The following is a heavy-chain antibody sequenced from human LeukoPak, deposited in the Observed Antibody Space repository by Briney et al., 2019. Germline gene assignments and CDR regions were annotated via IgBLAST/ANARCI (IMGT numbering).Heavy chain of an antibody. CDR1: GYTFTSYG. D-gene: IGHD7-27*01. CDR2: ISAYNGNT. Sequence: ASVKVSCKASGYTFTSYGISWVRQAPGQGLEWMGWISAYNGNTKYSQEFQGRVTITRDTSASTAYMELSSLRSEDMAVYYCARDRLSGFDIWGQGTMVTVSS. J-gene: IGHJ3*02. CDR3: ARDRLSGFDI. V-gene: IGHV1-18*03.